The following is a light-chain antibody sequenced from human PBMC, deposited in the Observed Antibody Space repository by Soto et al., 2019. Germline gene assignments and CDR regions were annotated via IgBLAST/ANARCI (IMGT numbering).Light chain of an antibody. CDR3: QNYNSAPWT. J-gene: IGKJ1*01. V-gene: IGKV1-27*01. Sequence: DIPMTQSPSSLSASVGDRVTITCRASQAISNYLAWYQQKPGKVPKLLIYGASTLQSGVPSRFSGSGSGTDFTLTISSLQTEDVATYYCQNYNSAPWTFGQGTKVESK. CDR1: QAISNY. CDR2: GAS.